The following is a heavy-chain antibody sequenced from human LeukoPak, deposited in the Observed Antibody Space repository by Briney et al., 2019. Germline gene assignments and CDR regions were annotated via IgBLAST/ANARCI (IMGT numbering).Heavy chain of an antibody. CDR1: GGSISSYY. V-gene: IGHV4-59*01. CDR2: IYYSGST. Sequence: PSETLSLTCTVSGGSISSYYWSWIRQPPGKGLEWIGYIYYSGSTNYNPSLKSRVTISVDTSKNQFSLKLSPVTAADTAVYYCARGHPGGYCSGGSCYSRNWFDPWGQGTLVTVSS. J-gene: IGHJ5*02. D-gene: IGHD2-15*01. CDR3: ARGHPGGYCSGGSCYSRNWFDP.